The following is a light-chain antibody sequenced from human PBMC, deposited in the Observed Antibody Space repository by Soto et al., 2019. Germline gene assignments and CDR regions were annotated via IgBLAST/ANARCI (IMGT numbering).Light chain of an antibody. Sequence: QSALTQPASVSGSPGQSITISCTGTSSDVGGYNYVSWYQQHPGKAPKLMIYEVSNRPSGVSNRVSGSKSGNTASLTISGLQAEDEAEYYCSAYTSSSTLGVFGGGTKLTVL. CDR1: SSDVGGYNY. CDR3: SAYTSSSTLGV. J-gene: IGLJ3*02. CDR2: EVS. V-gene: IGLV2-14*01.